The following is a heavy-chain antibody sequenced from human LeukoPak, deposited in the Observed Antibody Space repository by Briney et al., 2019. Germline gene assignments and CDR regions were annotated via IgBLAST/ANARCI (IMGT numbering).Heavy chain of an antibody. CDR3: TKGSVLTIFGMAWHAFDI. CDR2: ISGSGDST. D-gene: IGHD3-3*01. Sequence: GGSLRLSCAASGFTFRSFAVSWVGQAPGRGLEWVSVISGSGDSTSYADSVKGRFTVSRDNSKNTLYLQMNSLRAEDTAIYYCTKGSVLTIFGMAWHAFDIWGQGTMVTVSP. CDR1: GFTFRSFA. V-gene: IGHV3-23*01. J-gene: IGHJ3*02.